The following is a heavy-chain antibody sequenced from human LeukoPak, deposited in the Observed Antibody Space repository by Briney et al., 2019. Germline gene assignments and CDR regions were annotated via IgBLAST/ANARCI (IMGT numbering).Heavy chain of an antibody. CDR2: IYYSGST. D-gene: IGHD6-13*01. CDR1: GVSISSGGYY. CDR3: ARAGRIAAAGLYYYMDV. Sequence: SETLSLTCTVSGVSISSGGYYWSWIRQHPGKGLEWIGYIYYSGSTYYNPSLKSRVTISVDTSKNQFSLKLSSVTAADTAVYYCARAGRIAAAGLYYYMDVGGKGTTVTVSS. J-gene: IGHJ6*03. V-gene: IGHV4-31*03.